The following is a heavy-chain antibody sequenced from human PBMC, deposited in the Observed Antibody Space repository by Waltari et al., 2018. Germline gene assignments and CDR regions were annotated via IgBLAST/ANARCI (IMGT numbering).Heavy chain of an antibody. CDR3: ARQGGYINVWWEDYWYFDH. D-gene: IGHD1-26*01. V-gene: IGHV4-38-2*01. Sequence: QVHLQVSGPGLVTPSETLSLTCAVSDYSISSGFYWGWIRQPPGKGLEWIGSINHSGSTFYNPSLNSRVTISVATALNHFSLKLNSVTATDTAVYYCARQGGYINVWWEDYWYFDHWGRGTLVTVSS. CDR1: DYSISSGFY. J-gene: IGHJ2*01. CDR2: INHSGST.